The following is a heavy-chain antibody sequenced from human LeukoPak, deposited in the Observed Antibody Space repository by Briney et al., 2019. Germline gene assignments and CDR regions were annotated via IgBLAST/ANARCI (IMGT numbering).Heavy chain of an antibody. CDR3: ARASSYDSVTRYDPAWFGP. J-gene: IGHJ5*02. Sequence: PSETLSLTCAVYGCSLSGFYWSWIRQPPGKGLEWIGEINHSGSTNYNPSLKSRVTMSMDTSKKQLSLRVTSVTAADTAVYYCARASSYDSVTRYDPAWFGPWGQGTLVTVSS. V-gene: IGHV4-34*01. D-gene: IGHD3-22*01. CDR2: INHSGST. CDR1: GCSLSGFY.